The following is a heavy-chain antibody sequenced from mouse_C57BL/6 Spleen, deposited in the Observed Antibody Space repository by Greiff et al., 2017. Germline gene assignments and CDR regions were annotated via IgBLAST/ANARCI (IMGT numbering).Heavy chain of an antibody. Sequence: EVQLQQSGPELVKPGASVKISCKASGYTFTDYYMNWVKQSHGKSLEWIGDINPNNGGTSYNQKFKGKATLTVDKSSSTAYMELRSLTSEDSAVYYGAPQHYYGSSSGYFDVWGTGTTVTVSS. D-gene: IGHD1-1*01. J-gene: IGHJ1*03. CDR3: APQHYYGSSSGYFDV. V-gene: IGHV1-26*01. CDR1: GYTFTDYY. CDR2: INPNNGGT.